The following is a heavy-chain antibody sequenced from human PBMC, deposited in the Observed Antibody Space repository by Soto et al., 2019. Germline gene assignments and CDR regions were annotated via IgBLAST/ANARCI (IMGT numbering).Heavy chain of an antibody. Sequence: SETLSLTCAVSGASVSSTYWWSWVRQPPGKGPEWIGEINHRGSANYNPSLKSRVTISVDISKSQFSLRLTSVTAADTAVYYCARYNAASGTYYFDYWGQGALVTSPQ. CDR1: GASVSSTYW. J-gene: IGHJ4*02. CDR2: INHRGSA. CDR3: ARYNAASGTYYFDY. D-gene: IGHD6-13*01. V-gene: IGHV4-4*02.